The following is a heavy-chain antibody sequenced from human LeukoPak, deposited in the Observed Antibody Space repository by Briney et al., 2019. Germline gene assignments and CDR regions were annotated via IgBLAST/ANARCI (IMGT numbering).Heavy chain of an antibody. D-gene: IGHD3-3*01. CDR3: ARAFGGGMDV. J-gene: IGHJ6*02. CDR2: ISYDGNNK. CDR1: GFPFSTYH. V-gene: IGHV3-30-3*01. Sequence: GGSLRLSCAASGFPFSTYHLNWVRQAPGKGLEWAAVISYDGNNKYYADSVKGRFTISRDNSKNTLNLQMSNLRAEDTAVYYCARAFGGGMDVWGQGTTVTVSS.